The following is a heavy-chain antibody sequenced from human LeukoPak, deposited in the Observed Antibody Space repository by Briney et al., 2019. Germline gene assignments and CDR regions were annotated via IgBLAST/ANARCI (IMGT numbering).Heavy chain of an antibody. D-gene: IGHD3-10*01. CDR1: GGSFSGYY. J-gene: IGHJ4*02. CDR3: ARVRLRNYGSGSRSSNGGYFDY. V-gene: IGHV4-34*01. Sequence: SETLSLTCAVYGGSFSGYYWSWIRQPPGKGLEGIGEINHSGSTNYNPSLKSRVTISVDTSKNQFSLKLSSVTAADTAVYYCARVRLRNYGSGSRSSNGGYFDYWGQGTLVTVSS. CDR2: INHSGST.